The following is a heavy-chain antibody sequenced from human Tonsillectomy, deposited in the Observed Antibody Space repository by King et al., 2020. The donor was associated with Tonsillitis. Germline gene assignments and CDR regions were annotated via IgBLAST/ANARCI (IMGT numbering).Heavy chain of an antibody. CDR2: IYYSGST. D-gene: IGHD6-13*01. V-gene: IGHV4-39*01. CDR1: GGSISSSSYY. Sequence: LQLQKSGPGLVKPSETLSLTCTVSGGSISSSSYYWGWIRQPPGQGLEWIGSIYYSGSTYYNPSLKSRVTIFVDTSKNQVSLKLSSVTAADTAVYNCARHGPSQLAHCDYWGQGNLVTVSS. CDR3: ARHGPSQLAHCDY. J-gene: IGHJ4*02.